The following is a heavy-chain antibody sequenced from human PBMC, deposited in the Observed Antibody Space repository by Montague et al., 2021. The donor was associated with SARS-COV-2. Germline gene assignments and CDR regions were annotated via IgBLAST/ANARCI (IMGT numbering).Heavy chain of an antibody. J-gene: IGHJ4*02. CDR3: AHRQLHTGSFDY. CDR1: GFSLSTSGVG. CDR2: IYWDDDK. V-gene: IGHV2-5*02. Sequence: PALVKPTQTLTLTCTFSGFSLSTSGVGVGWIRQPPGKALEWLALIYWDDDKRYSPSLKSRLTITKDTSKNQVVLTVTNMDPVDAATYYCAHRQLHTGSFDYWGQGALVTVSS. D-gene: IGHD1-26*01.